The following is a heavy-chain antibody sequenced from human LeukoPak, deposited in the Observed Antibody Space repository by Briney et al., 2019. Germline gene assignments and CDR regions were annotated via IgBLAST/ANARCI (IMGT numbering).Heavy chain of an antibody. Sequence: SETLSLTCTVSGGSISNFWWSWLRQPAGKGLEWIGRVYSGGTTNNNPSLKSRVTMSADTSQNQFSLTLSSLTAADTAVYYCARDREYVVGSPVGDFFDYWGQGILVTVSS. J-gene: IGHJ4*02. D-gene: IGHD1-26*01. CDR3: ARDREYVVGSPVGDFFDY. CDR2: VYSGGTT. V-gene: IGHV4-4*07. CDR1: GGSISNFW.